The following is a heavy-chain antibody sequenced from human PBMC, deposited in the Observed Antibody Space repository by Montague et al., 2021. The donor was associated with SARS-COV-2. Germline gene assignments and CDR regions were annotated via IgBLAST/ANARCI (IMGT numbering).Heavy chain of an antibody. V-gene: IGHV4-59*01. CDR1: GDSMSGYY. Sequence: SETLSLTCTVSGDSMSGYYWSWVRQAPGTGLEWIGYIFYSGSTSXNPSLDSRVTISIDTSKKRFSLKLTSVTAADTAVYFCAREGGTKSSHWWGAFDSWGHGTLVTVSS. CDR2: IFYSGST. CDR3: AREGGTKSSHWWGAFDS. D-gene: IGHD2-15*01. J-gene: IGHJ5*01.